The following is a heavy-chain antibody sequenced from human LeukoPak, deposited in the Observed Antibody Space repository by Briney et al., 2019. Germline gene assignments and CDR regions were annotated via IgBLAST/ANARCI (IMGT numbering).Heavy chain of an antibody. J-gene: IGHJ4*02. CDR2: ISGNSGST. CDR1: GFIFDDYT. CDR3: ARGHRAVD. Sequence: GRSLSLSCAASGFIFDDYTMHWVRQAPGKGLEWVSGISGNSGSTGYADAVKGRFTMSRDNAKNSLYLQMKSLRPEDTAVYYCARGHRAVDWGQGTLVTVSS. D-gene: IGHD4-23*01. V-gene: IGHV3-9*01.